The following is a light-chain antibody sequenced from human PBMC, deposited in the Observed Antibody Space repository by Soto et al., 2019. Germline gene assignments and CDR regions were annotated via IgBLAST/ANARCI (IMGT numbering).Light chain of an antibody. CDR3: AQDYIFPRT. J-gene: IGKJ1*01. Sequence: AIQMTQSPSSLSASVGDRVTIACRASQGIRNDLGWYQQKPGKAPKLLIYAASSLQSGVPSRFSGSGSGTDFTLIISSLQPEDFATYYCAQDYIFPRTFGQGTKVEIK. V-gene: IGKV1-6*01. CDR1: QGIRND. CDR2: AAS.